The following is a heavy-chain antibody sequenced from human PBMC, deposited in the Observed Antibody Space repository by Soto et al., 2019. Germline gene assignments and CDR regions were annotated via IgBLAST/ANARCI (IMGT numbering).Heavy chain of an antibody. V-gene: IGHV4-4*02. Sequence: SETLSLTCAVSGGSISSSNWWSWVRQPPGKGLEWIGEIYHSGSTNYNPSLKSRVTISVDKSKNQFSLKLSSVTAADTAVYYCASILWFGENGIDYWGQGTLVTVSS. CDR1: GGSISSSNW. CDR3: ASILWFGENGIDY. D-gene: IGHD3-10*01. J-gene: IGHJ4*02. CDR2: IYHSGST.